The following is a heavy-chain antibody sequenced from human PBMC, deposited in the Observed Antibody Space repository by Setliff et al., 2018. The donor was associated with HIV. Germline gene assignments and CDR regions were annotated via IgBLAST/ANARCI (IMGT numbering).Heavy chain of an antibody. CDR1: GGSINHYD. CDR2: ISNTGQTI. Sequence: GGSLRLSCVASGGSINHYDLNWVRQAPGKGLEWISHISNTGQTIYYADSLKGRFAISRDNAKNSLYLQMTSLRAEDTAVYYCARDDYDISTGYYPDWGQGTLVTVSS. V-gene: IGHV3-11*04. D-gene: IGHD3-9*01. CDR3: ARDDYDISTGYYPD. J-gene: IGHJ4*02.